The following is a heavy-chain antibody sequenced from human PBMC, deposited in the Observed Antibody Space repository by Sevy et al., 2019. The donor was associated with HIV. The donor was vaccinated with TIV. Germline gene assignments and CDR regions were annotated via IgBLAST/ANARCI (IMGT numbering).Heavy chain of an antibody. J-gene: IGHJ6*02. CDR1: GYTFSSYD. V-gene: IGHV1-8*01. D-gene: IGHD2-2*01. CDR2: MNPNSGNT. CDR3: AKILAFCSSTSCYPGYYYYGMDV. Sequence: ASVKVSCKASGYTFSSYDINWVRQATGQGLEWMGWMNPNSGNTGYAQKFQGRVTMTRNTSISTAYMELNSLRSEYTAVYYCAKILAFCSSTSCYPGYYYYGMDVWGQGTTVTVSS.